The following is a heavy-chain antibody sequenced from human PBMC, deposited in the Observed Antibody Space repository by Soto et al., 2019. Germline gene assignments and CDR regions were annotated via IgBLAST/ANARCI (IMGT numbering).Heavy chain of an antibody. D-gene: IGHD3-22*01. CDR2: IYHSGST. CDR1: GGSISSGGYS. Sequence: QLQLQESGSGLVKPSQTLSLTCAVSGGSISSGGYSWSWIRQPPGKGLEWIGYIYHSGSTYYNPSLKSRVTISVDRSKNQFSLKLSSVTAADTAVYYCARDYYDSRGHYYYGMDVWGQGTTVTVSS. J-gene: IGHJ6*02. CDR3: ARDYYDSRGHYYYGMDV. V-gene: IGHV4-30-2*01.